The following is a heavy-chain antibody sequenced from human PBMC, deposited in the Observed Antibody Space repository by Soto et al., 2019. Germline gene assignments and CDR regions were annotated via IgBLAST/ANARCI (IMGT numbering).Heavy chain of an antibody. J-gene: IGHJ4*02. CDR3: ARAQEVAYYYDSSGSPTFDY. CDR1: GGTFSSYA. CDR2: IIPIFGTA. V-gene: IGHV1-69*13. Sequence: SVKVSCKASGGTFSSYAISWVRQAPGQGLEWMGGIIPIFGTANYAQKFQGRVTITADESTSTAYMELSSLRSEDTAVYYCARAQEVAYYYDSSGSPTFDYWGQGTLVTVS. D-gene: IGHD3-22*01.